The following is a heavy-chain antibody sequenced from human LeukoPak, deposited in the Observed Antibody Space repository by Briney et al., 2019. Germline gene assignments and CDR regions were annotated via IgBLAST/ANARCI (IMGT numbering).Heavy chain of an antibody. CDR1: GGSISSGGYS. V-gene: IGHV4-30-2*01. CDR2: IYHSGST. Sequence: SETLSLTCAVSGGSISSGGYSWSWIRPPPGKGLEWIGYIYHSGSTYYNPSLKSRVTISVDRSKNQFSLKLSSVTAADTAVYYCARDDGSYYFDYWGQGTLVTVSS. CDR3: ARDDGSYYFDY. J-gene: IGHJ4*02. D-gene: IGHD3-10*01.